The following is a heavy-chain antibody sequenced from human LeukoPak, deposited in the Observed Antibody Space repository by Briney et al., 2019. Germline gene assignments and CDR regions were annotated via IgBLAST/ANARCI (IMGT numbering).Heavy chain of an antibody. J-gene: IGHJ4*02. Sequence: SQTLSLTCAVSGGSISSGGYSWSWIRQPPGKGLEWIGYIYHSGSTYYNPSLKSRVTISVDTSKNQFSLKLSSVTAADTAVYYCARLAYCGGDCYGFDYWGQGTLVTVSS. CDR1: GGSISSGGYS. V-gene: IGHV4-30-2*03. D-gene: IGHD2-21*02. CDR2: IYHSGST. CDR3: ARLAYCGGDCYGFDY.